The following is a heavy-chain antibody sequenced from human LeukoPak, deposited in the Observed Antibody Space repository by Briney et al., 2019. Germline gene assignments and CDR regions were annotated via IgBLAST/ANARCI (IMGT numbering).Heavy chain of an antibody. V-gene: IGHV4-39*07. J-gene: IGHJ4*02. D-gene: IGHD6-13*01. CDR3: ARDTAAWLDY. CDR2: IYYSGST. Sequence: SETLPLTCTVSGGSISSSSYYWGWIRQPPGKGLEWIGSIYYSGSTYYNPSLKSRVTISVDTSKNQFSLKLSSVTAADTAVYYCARDTAAWLDYWGQGTLVTVSS. CDR1: GGSISSSSYY.